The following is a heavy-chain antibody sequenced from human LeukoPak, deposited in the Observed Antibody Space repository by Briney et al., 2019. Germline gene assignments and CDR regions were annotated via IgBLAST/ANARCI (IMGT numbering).Heavy chain of an antibody. J-gene: IGHJ4*02. D-gene: IGHD3-10*01. V-gene: IGHV4-38-2*02. CDR2: IYHGGST. CDR3: ARVRLWFGDHLDDY. CDR1: GYSISSGYY. Sequence: SETLSLTFTVSGYSISSGYYWGWIRQPPGKGLEWIGSIYHGGSTYYNPSLKSRVTMSVDTSKNQFSLKLTSVTAADTAVNYCARVRLWFGDHLDDYWGQGTLVTVSS.